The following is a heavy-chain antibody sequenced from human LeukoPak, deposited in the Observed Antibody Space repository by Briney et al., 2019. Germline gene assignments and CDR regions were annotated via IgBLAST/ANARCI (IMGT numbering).Heavy chain of an antibody. CDR2: ITGGGSGI. CDR3: AKWGDYDVLTGYYVSDY. J-gene: IGHJ4*02. D-gene: IGHD3-9*01. Sequence: GGSLRLSCAASGFTFSNYAMSWVRQAPGKGLEWVSAITGGGSGIYYADSMKSRFTTSRDNSKNTLYLQINSLRAEDTAVYYCAKWGDYDVLTGYYVSDYWGQGTLVTVSS. V-gene: IGHV3-23*01. CDR1: GFTFSNYA.